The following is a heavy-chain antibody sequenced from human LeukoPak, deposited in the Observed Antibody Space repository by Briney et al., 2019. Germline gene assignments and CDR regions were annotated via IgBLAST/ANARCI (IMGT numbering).Heavy chain of an antibody. D-gene: IGHD2/OR15-2a*01. CDR2: IDPSDSYT. J-gene: IGHJ4*02. CDR3: AKSGTVEYFDS. CDR1: GYSFTSYW. V-gene: IGHV5-10-1*01. Sequence: GESLKISCKGSGYSFTSYWISWVRQMPGKGLEWMGRIDPSDSYTNYSPSFQGHVTISADKSISTAYLQWSSLKASDTAMYYCAKSGTVEYFDSGGQEPLVPFSS.